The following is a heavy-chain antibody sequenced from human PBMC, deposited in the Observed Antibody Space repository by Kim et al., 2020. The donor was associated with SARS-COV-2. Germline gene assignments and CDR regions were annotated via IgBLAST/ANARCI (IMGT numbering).Heavy chain of an antibody. CDR3: ARDSVRHFDY. V-gene: IGHV6-1*01. J-gene: IGHJ4*02. D-gene: IGHD6-6*01. CDR2: N. Sequence: NDYSISVKSRTTINPDTSKNQFSRQLNSVTPEDTAVYYCARDSVRHFDYWGQGTLVTVSS.